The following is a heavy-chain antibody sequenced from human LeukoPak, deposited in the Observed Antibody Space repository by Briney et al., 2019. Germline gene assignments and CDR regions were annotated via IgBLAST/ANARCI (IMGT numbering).Heavy chain of an antibody. D-gene: IGHD2-15*01. CDR2: IYSGGNT. J-gene: IGHJ4*02. V-gene: IGHV3-53*01. Sequence: PGGSLRLSCTVSGFTVSSNSWGWVRQAPGKGLEWVSFIYSGGNTHYSDSVKGRFTISRDNSKNTLYLQMNSLRAEDTAVYYCARRAGEYSHPYDYWGQGTLVTVSS. CDR3: ARRAGEYSHPYDY. CDR1: GFTVSSNS.